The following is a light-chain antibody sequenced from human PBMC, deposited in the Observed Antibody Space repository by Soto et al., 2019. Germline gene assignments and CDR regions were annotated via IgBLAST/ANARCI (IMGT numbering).Light chain of an antibody. V-gene: IGKV2-28*01. J-gene: IGKJ1*01. CDR1: QSLLHSNGYNY. CDR3: MQALQTPWT. CDR2: LGS. Sequence: DIVMTQSPLSLPVTPGEPASISCRSSQSLLHSNGYNYLDWYLQKPGQSPQLLIYLGSNRASGVPDMFSGSGAGAAFTLKISRVEAEDVGVYYCMQALQTPWTVGHETKVEIK.